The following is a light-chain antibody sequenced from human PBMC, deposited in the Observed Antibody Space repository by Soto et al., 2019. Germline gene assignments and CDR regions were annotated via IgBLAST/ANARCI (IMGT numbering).Light chain of an antibody. V-gene: IGLV1-47*01. CDR2: RNN. J-gene: IGLJ3*02. Sequence: QSVLTQPPSASGTPGQRVTISCSGSSSNIGSNYVYWYQQLPGTAPKLLIYRNNQRPSGVPDRFSGAKSGTSASLAISGLRSEDEANYYCAGWDDSLSGVVFGGGTKLTVL. CDR1: SSNIGSNY. CDR3: AGWDDSLSGVV.